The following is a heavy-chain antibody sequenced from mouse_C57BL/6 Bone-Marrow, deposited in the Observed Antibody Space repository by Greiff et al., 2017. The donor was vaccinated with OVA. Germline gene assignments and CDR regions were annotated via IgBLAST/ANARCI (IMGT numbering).Heavy chain of an antibody. J-gene: IGHJ3*01. Sequence: QVQLQQPGAELVKPGASVKMSCKASGYTFTSYWITWVKQRPGQGLEWIGDIYPGSGSTNYNEKFKSKATLTVDTSSSTAYMQLSSLTSEDSAVDYCARRNYGSSSWFAYWGQGTLVTVSA. V-gene: IGHV1-55*01. CDR3: ARRNYGSSSWFAY. D-gene: IGHD1-1*01. CDR2: IYPGSGST. CDR1: GYTFTSYW.